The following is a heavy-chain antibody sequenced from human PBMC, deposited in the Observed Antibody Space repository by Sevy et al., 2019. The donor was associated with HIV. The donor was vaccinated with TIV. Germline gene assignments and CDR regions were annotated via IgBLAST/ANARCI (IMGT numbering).Heavy chain of an antibody. CDR1: GGSISSYY. J-gene: IGHJ3*02. Sequence: SETLSLTCTVSGGSISSYYWSWIRQPPGKGLEWIGYIYYSGSTNYNPSLKSRVTISVDTSKNQFSLKLSSVTAADTAVYYCARATSRRVTAINDAFDIWGQGTMVTVSS. CDR3: ARATSRRVTAINDAFDI. D-gene: IGHD2-21*02. CDR2: IYYSGST. V-gene: IGHV4-59*01.